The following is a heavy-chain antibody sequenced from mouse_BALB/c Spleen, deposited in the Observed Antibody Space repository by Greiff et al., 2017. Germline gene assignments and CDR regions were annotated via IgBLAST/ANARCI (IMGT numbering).Heavy chain of an antibody. CDR3: ARAYYPFFAY. J-gene: IGHJ3*01. D-gene: IGHD2-10*01. CDR2: IDPANGNT. Sequence: EVQGVESGAELVKPGASVKLSCTASGFNIKDTYMHWVKQRPEQGLEWIGRIDPANGNTKYDPKFQGKATITADTSSNTAYLQLSSLTSEDTAVYYCARAYYPFFAYWGQGTLVTVSA. V-gene: IGHV14-3*02. CDR1: GFNIKDTY.